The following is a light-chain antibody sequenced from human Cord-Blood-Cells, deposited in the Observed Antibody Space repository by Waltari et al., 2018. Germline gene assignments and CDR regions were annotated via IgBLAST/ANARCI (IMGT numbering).Light chain of an antibody. CDR3: CSYAGSSWV. J-gene: IGLJ3*02. V-gene: IGLV2-23*01. CDR1: SSDVGRYNL. Sequence: QSALTQPASVSGSPGQSITISCTGTSSDVGRYNLVHWYQQHPGKAPNLMIYEGSKRPSGVSNRFSGSKSGNTASLTISGLQAEDEADYYCCSYAGSSWVFGGGTKLTVL. CDR2: EGS.